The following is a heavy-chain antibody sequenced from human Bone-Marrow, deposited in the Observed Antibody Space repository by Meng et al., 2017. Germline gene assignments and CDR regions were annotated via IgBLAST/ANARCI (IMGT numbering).Heavy chain of an antibody. Sequence: QVQLVQSGAEVMKPGSAVKVSCKALGGIFSNYVIGWVRQAPGQGLEWMGGINAVFGTTNYAQKFQDRVTITSDESTSTVYMELTRLTSEDTAVYFCARKAGNCISTTCYSLDYWGQGTLVTVSS. J-gene: IGHJ4*02. CDR2: INAVFGTT. D-gene: IGHD2-2*01. CDR3: ARKAGNCISTTCYSLDY. CDR1: GGIFSNYV. V-gene: IGHV1-69*05.